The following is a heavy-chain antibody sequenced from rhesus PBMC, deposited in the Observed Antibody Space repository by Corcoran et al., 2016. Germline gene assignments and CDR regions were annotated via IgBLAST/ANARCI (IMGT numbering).Heavy chain of an antibody. V-gene: IGHV4-169*02. CDR3: ARDLTYSSGWYGFDY. Sequence: QLQLQESGPGLVKPSETLSVTCAVSGGSISSSYWSWIRQAPGKGLEWIGYIYGSGSSTNYNPSLKSRVNLSVDTSKNQLSLKLSSVTTADTAVYYCARDLTYSSGWYGFDYWGQGVLVTVSS. CDR1: GGSISSSY. J-gene: IGHJ4*01. CDR2: IYGSGSST. D-gene: IGHD6-31*01.